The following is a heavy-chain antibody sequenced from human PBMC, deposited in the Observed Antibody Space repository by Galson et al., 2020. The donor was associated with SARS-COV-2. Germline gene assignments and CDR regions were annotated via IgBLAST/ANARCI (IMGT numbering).Heavy chain of an antibody. J-gene: IGHJ4*02. CDR2: INSNGGNT. CDR3: AKRIPAAGTYYFDY. CDR1: GFTFSNFP. V-gene: IGHV3-23*01. D-gene: IGHD6-13*01. Sequence: GESLKISCAASGFTFSNFPMPWVRQAPGKGLEWVSTINSNGGNTYYADSGKGRFTVSRDNSKDTLFLQMDSLRAEDTAVYYCAKRIPAAGTYYFDYWGPGTLVTVSS.